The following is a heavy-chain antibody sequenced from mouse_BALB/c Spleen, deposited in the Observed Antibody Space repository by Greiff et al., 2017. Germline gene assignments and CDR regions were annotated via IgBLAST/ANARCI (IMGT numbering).Heavy chain of an antibody. D-gene: IGHD1-1*01. J-gene: IGHJ2*01. CDR1: GYTFTDYE. CDR3: TREGILLRSLDY. Sequence: QVQLKESGAELVRPGASVTLSCKASGYTFTDYEMHWVKQTPVHGLEWIGAIDPETGGTAYNQKFKGKATLTADKSSSTAYMELRSLTSEDSAVYYCTREGILLRSLDYWGQGTTLTVSS. CDR2: IDPETGGT. V-gene: IGHV1-15*01.